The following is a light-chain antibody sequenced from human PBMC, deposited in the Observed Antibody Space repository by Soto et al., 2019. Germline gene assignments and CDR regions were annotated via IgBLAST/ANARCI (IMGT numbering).Light chain of an antibody. CDR1: SCNIGSNT. CDR3: AAWDDSLNGVV. V-gene: IGLV1-44*01. J-gene: IGLJ2*01. CDR2: SNN. Sequence: QSVLTQPPSASGTPGQRVTISCSGSSCNIGSNTVNWYQQLPGTAPKLLIYSNNQRPSGVPDRFSGSKSGTSASLAISGLQSGDEADYYCAAWDDSLNGVVFGGGTKVTVL.